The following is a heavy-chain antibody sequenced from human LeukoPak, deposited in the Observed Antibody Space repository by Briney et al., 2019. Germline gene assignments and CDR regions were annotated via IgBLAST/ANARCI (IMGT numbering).Heavy chain of an antibody. CDR2: FDPEDGET. V-gene: IGHV1-24*01. J-gene: IGHJ4*02. Sequence: ASVKVSCKVSGYTLTELSMHWVRQAPGKGLEWMGGFDPEDGETIYAQKFQGRVTMTEDTSTDTAYMELSSLRSKDTAVYYCATYNPYYYDSSGYYYFDYWGQGTLVTVSS. CDR3: ATYNPYYYDSSGYYYFDY. D-gene: IGHD3-22*01. CDR1: GYTLTELS.